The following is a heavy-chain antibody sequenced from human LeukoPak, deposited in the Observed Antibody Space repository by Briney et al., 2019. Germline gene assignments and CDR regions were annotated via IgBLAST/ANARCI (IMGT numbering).Heavy chain of an antibody. V-gene: IGHV4-59*01. J-gene: IGHJ4*02. Sequence: PSETLSLTCTVSGGSISSYYWSWVRQPPGKGLEWIGYIYYSGSTNYNPSLKSRVTISVDTSKNQFSLKLSSVTAADTAVYYCDRDWRIGSSWGIDYWGQGTLVTVSS. D-gene: IGHD6-13*01. CDR3: DRDWRIGSSWGIDY. CDR1: GGSISSYY. CDR2: IYYSGST.